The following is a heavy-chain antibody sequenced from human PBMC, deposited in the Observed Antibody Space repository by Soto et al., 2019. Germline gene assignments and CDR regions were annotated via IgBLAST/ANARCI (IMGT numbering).Heavy chain of an antibody. J-gene: IGHJ6*02. D-gene: IGHD1-26*01. V-gene: IGHV1-3*01. CDR2: INGGDGNT. Sequence: QIQLVQSGAEVRKPGASMKVSCQGSGYNFRISSVSWVRQAPGQRLELKGWINGGDGNTKYAEKLQGRVTFSRDISARTAYREVARLPSEDTAVDYCARGGGATKFYYYGMDVWGQGTSVIVSS. CDR3: ARGGGATKFYYYGMDV. CDR1: GYNFRISS.